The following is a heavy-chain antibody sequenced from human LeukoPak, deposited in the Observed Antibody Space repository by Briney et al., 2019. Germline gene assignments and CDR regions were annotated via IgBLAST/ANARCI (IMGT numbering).Heavy chain of an antibody. CDR2: ISYDGSNK. CDR3: ARATIYGSGSYYIPPLDY. J-gene: IGHJ4*02. Sequence: GGSLRLSCAASGFTFSSYAMHWVRQAPGKGLEWVAVISYDGSNKYYADSVKGRFTISRDNSKNTLYLQMNSLRAGDTAVYYCARATIYGSGSYYIPPLDYWGQGTLVTVSS. V-gene: IGHV3-30-3*01. D-gene: IGHD3-10*01. CDR1: GFTFSSYA.